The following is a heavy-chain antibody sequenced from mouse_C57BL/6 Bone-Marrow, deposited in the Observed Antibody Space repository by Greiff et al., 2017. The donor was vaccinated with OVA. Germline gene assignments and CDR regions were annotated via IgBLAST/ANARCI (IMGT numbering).Heavy chain of an antibody. CDR2: ISNGGGST. V-gene: IGHV5-12*01. Sequence: EVKLQESGGGLVQPGGSLKLSCAASGFTFSDYYMYWVRQTPEKRLEWVAYISNGGGSTYYPDTVKGRFTISRYNAKNTLYLQMSRLKSEDTAMYYCARQLRYWFAYWGQGTLVTVSA. J-gene: IGHJ3*01. CDR1: GFTFSDYY. CDR3: ARQLRYWFAY. D-gene: IGHD1-1*01.